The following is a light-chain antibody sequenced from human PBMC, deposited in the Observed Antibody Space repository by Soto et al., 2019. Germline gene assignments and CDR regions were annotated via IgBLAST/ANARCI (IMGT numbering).Light chain of an antibody. CDR3: QQYGSSIT. J-gene: IGKJ5*01. CDR2: GAS. V-gene: IGKV3-20*01. Sequence: EIVLTQSPGTLSLSAGERATLSCRASQTVNNYLAWYQQRPGQAPRLLIYGASSRATGIPDRFSGSGSGTDFTLTISRLEPEDFAVYYCQQYGSSITFGQGTRLEIK. CDR1: QTVNNY.